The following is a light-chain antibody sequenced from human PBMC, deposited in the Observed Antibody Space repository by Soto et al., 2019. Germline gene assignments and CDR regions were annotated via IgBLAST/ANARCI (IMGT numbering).Light chain of an antibody. CDR2: KAS. CDR3: QQYNDNWT. CDR1: QSISSW. V-gene: IGKV1-5*03. J-gene: IGKJ1*01. Sequence: DIQMTQSPSTLSASVGDRVTNTCRASQSISSWLAWYQQKPGTAPNLLIYKASTLQSGVPSRFSGSGSGTEFTLTISSLQPDDSATYYCQQYNDNWTFGQGTKVDI.